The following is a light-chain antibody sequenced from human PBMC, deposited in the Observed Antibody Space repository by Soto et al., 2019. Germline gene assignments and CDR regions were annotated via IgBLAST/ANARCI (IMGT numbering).Light chain of an antibody. CDR1: QSISHNY. CDR2: DVS. Sequence: IVLTQSPGTLSLSPGERATLSCRASQSISHNYLAWYQQEPGQAPRLLLHDVSIRATGIPDRFSGSGSVTDFTLSISRLEPEDFAVYDCQLYSGSPWTFGQGKKVEIK. V-gene: IGKV3-20*01. CDR3: QLYSGSPWT. J-gene: IGKJ1*01.